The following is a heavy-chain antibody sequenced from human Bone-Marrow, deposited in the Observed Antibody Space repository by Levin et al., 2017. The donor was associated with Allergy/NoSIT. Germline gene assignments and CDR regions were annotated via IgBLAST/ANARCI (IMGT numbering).Heavy chain of an antibody. D-gene: IGHD3-9*01. Sequence: GGSLRLSCAASGFTFSSYALNWVRQAPGKGLEWVSSINPITTYIYYADSVRGRFTISRDNARNSLYLQMSSLRPEDTAVYYCARDYNLPGYQRFDGRDNWGKGSSVTVSS. CDR1: GFTFSSYA. CDR3: ARDYNLPGYQRFDGRDN. V-gene: IGHV3-21*01. CDR2: INPITTYI. J-gene: IGHJ6*04.